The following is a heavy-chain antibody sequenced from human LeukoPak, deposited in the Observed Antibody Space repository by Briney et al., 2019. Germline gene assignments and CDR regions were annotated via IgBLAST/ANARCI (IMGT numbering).Heavy chain of an antibody. V-gene: IGHV3-9*01. Sequence: GGSLRLSCAASGFTFDDCAMHWVRQAPGKGLEWVSGISWNSGSIGYADSVKGRFTISRDNAKNSLYLQMNSLRAEDTALYYCASNPWFGELLSAFDIWGQGTMVTVSS. D-gene: IGHD3-10*01. CDR3: ASNPWFGELLSAFDI. J-gene: IGHJ3*02. CDR1: GFTFDDCA. CDR2: ISWNSGSI.